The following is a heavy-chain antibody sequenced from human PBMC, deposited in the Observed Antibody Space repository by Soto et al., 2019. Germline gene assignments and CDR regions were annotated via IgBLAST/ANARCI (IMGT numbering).Heavy chain of an antibody. V-gene: IGHV1-46*01. CDR2: INPSGGST. J-gene: IGHJ6*02. Sequence: ASVKVSCKASGYTFTSYYMHWVRQAPGQGLEWMGIINPSGGSTSYAQKFQCRVTMTSDTSTSTVYMELSSLRSEDTAVFFCASFFYYGSGSYSYYYVMDVWGQGTTVTVSS. D-gene: IGHD3-10*01. CDR1: GYTFTSYY. CDR3: ASFFYYGSGSYSYYYVMDV.